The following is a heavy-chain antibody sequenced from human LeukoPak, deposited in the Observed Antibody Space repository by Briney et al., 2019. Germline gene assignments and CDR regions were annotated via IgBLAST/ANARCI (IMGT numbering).Heavy chain of an antibody. CDR3: ARQNDFRLDY. D-gene: IGHD3-3*01. V-gene: IGHV5-51*01. CDR2: IYPGDSDT. Sequence: PGESLKISCKGSGYTFSSYWIGWVRQMPGKGLEWMGIIYPGDSDTRYSPSLQGQVTFSVDTSIGTAYLQWSSLEASGTAIYYCARQNDFRLDYWGQGTLVTVSS. J-gene: IGHJ4*02. CDR1: GYTFSSYW.